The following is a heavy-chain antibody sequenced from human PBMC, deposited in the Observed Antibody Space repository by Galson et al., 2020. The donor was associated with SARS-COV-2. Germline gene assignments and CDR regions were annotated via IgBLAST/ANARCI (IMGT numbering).Heavy chain of an antibody. Sequence: SETLSLTCTVSGGSISSGGYYWSWIRQHPGKGLEWIGSIYYSGSNYYNPSLKSRVTISVDTSKNQFSLKLSSVTAADTAVYYCARVTISSSWYFDYWGQGTLVTVSS. D-gene: IGHD6-13*01. CDR3: ARVTISSSWYFDY. J-gene: IGHJ4*02. CDR1: GGSISSGGYY. V-gene: IGHV4-31*03. CDR2: IYYSGSN.